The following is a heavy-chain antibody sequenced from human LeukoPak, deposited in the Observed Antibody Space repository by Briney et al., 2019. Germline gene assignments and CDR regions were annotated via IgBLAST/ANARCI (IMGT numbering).Heavy chain of an antibody. J-gene: IGHJ4*02. D-gene: IGHD6-19*01. Sequence: ASVKVSCKASGYTFTSYYMHWVRQAPGQGLEWMGIINPSGGSTSYAQRFQGRVTMTRDTSTSTVYMELSSLRSEDTAVYYCASPRSIAVAGFDYWGQGTLVTVSS. V-gene: IGHV1-46*01. CDR3: ASPRSIAVAGFDY. CDR1: GYTFTSYY. CDR2: INPSGGST.